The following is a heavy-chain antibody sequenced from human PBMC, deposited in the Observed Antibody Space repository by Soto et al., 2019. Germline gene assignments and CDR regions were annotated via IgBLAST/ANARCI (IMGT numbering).Heavy chain of an antibody. D-gene: IGHD2-15*01. Sequence: QVQLVESGGGVVQPGRSLRLSCAASGFTFSSYGMHWVRQAPGKGLEWVAVISYDGSNKYYADSVKGRFTISRDNSKNTLYLQMNSLRAEDMAVYYCAKEGYCSGGSCDYYYYGMDVWGQGTTVTVSS. CDR3: AKEGYCSGGSCDYYYYGMDV. V-gene: IGHV3-30*18. CDR2: ISYDGSNK. J-gene: IGHJ6*02. CDR1: GFTFSSYG.